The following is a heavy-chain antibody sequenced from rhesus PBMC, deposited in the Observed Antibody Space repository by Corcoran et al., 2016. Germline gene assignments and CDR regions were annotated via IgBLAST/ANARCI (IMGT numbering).Heavy chain of an antibody. V-gene: IGHV4-160*01. J-gene: IGHJ4*01. Sequence: QVQLQESGPGLVKPSETLSLTCAVSGVSISCNYWSWIRETPGKGLEWIGYINGGRGSTRSHPSLKSRVTISTDASKNQFSLKLSSVTAADTAVYYCARYRGQLGLFLYWGQGVLVTVSS. CDR3: ARYRGQLGLFLY. D-gene: IGHD6-25*01. CDR2: INGGRGST. CDR1: GVSISCNY.